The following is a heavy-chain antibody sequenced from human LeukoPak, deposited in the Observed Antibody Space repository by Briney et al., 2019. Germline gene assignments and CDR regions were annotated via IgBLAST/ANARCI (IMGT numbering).Heavy chain of an antibody. CDR3: ARSQIYGDHPPFDY. CDR2: INTNTGNP. D-gene: IGHD4-17*01. Sequence: ASVKVSCKASGYSFTGSAMNWVRQAPGQGLEWMGWINTNTGNPTYAQGFTGRFVFSLDTSVSTAYIQISSLKTEDTAVYFCARSQIYGDHPPFDYWGQGTLVTVSS. J-gene: IGHJ4*02. V-gene: IGHV7-4-1*02. CDR1: GYSFTGSA.